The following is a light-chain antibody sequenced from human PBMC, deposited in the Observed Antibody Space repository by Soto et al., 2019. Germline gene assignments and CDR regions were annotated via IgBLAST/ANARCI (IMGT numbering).Light chain of an antibody. J-gene: IGKJ1*01. CDR2: AGS. V-gene: IGKV1D-12*01. Sequence: DVQMTQSPSSVSASVGDRVTITCRASQAISTWLAWYQQKPGKAPKLLIYAGSNLQTGVPSRFRGSGSGTDFTLTIRSLQPEDFATYYCQQANSFPRTFGQGTKVEIK. CDR1: QAISTW. CDR3: QQANSFPRT.